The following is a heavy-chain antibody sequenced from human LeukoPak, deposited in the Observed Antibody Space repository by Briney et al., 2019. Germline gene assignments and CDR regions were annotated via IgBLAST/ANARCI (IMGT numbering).Heavy chain of an antibody. CDR1: GFTFSSYA. J-gene: IGHJ4*02. CDR2: ISGSGGST. Sequence: GGSLRLSCAASGFTFSSYAVSWVRQAPGKGLEWVSSISGSGGSTYYADSVKGRFTISRDNSKNTLFLQMNSLRAEDTAVYYCAKSSYYDNSGYYYFDYWGQGTLVTVSS. V-gene: IGHV3-23*01. CDR3: AKSSYYDNSGYYYFDY. D-gene: IGHD3-22*01.